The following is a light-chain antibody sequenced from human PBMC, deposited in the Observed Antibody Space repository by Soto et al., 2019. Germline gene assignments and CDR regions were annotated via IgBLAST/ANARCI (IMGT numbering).Light chain of an antibody. V-gene: IGLV2-8*01. Sequence: QSVLTQPPSASGSPGQSVTISCTGTSSDVGGYNYVSWYQQHPGKAPKLMIYEVSERPSGVPDRFSGSKSGNTASLTISGLQAEDEADYYCTSFTSSNTWLFGGGTKVTVL. CDR3: TSFTSSNTWL. J-gene: IGLJ3*02. CDR1: SSDVGGYNY. CDR2: EVS.